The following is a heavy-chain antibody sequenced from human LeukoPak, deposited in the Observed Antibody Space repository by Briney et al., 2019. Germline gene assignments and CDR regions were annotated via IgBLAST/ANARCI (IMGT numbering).Heavy chain of an antibody. CDR3: VRDASVLAFDY. V-gene: IGHV3-33*01. D-gene: IGHD5/OR15-5a*01. CDR2: IWYDGSNK. CDR1: GFTFSSYG. Sequence: PGGSLRLSCAASGFTFSSYGMHWVRQAPGKGLEWVAVIWYDGSNKDYADLVKGRVTISRDNSKSTLYLQMNSLRAEDTAVYYCVRDASVLAFDYWGQGTLVTVSS. J-gene: IGHJ4*02.